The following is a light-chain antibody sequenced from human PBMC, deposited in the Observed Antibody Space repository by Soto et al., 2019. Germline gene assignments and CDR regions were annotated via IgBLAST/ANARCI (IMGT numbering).Light chain of an antibody. CDR3: QQYNNWWT. V-gene: IGKV3-15*01. Sequence: EVVMTQSPATLSVSPGERATLSSRASQSVSNNLAWYQQKPGQAPRLLIYGASTRATGIPARFSGSGSGTEFTLTISSLQSEDFAVYYCQQYNNWWTFGQGTKVEIK. J-gene: IGKJ1*01. CDR2: GAS. CDR1: QSVSNN.